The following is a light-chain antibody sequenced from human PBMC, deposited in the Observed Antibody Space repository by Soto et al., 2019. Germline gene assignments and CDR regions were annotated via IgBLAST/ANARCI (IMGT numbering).Light chain of an antibody. CDR2: DVS. V-gene: IGKV1-13*02. CDR1: QDIRGA. CDR3: QQFNSYPIT. Sequence: GDRVTITCRASQDIRGALAWYQQKPGKAPKILIYDVSTLESGVPSRFSGSSSGTDFTLTISSLQPVDFATYYCQQFNSYPITFGQGTLLEIK. J-gene: IGKJ5*01.